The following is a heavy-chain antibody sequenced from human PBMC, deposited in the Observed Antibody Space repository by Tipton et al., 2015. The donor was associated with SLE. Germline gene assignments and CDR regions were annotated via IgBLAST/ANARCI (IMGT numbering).Heavy chain of an antibody. V-gene: IGHV4-38-2*02. Sequence: TLSLTCTVSGYSISSGYYWGWIRQPPGKGLEWIGSIYHSGSTNYNPSLKSRVTISVDTSKNQFSLKLTSVTAADTAVYYCARLDSPLHAFDIWGQGILVTVSS. CDR1: GYSISSGYY. J-gene: IGHJ3*02. CDR3: ARLDSPLHAFDI. CDR2: IYHSGST. D-gene: IGHD3/OR15-3a*01.